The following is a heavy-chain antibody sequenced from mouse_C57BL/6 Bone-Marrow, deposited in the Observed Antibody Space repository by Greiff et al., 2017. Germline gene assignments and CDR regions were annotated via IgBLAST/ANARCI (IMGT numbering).Heavy chain of an antibody. D-gene: IGHD2-2*01. CDR2: INPNNGGT. Sequence: EVQLQQSGPELVKPGASVKISCKASGYTFTDYYMNWVKQSHGKSLEWIGDINPNNGGTSYNQKFKGKATLTVDKSSSTAYMELRSLTSEDSAVYYCAAMVTTTDLYWGQGTLVTVSA. V-gene: IGHV1-26*01. CDR3: AAMVTTTDLY. CDR1: GYTFTDYY. J-gene: IGHJ3*01.